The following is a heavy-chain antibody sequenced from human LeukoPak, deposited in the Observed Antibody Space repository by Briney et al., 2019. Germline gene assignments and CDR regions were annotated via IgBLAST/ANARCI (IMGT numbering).Heavy chain of an antibody. D-gene: IGHD3-10*01. CDR3: ARTPTITMGDFDY. CDR1: GGSISSYY. J-gene: IGHJ4*02. CDR2: MYDSGST. Sequence: NPSETLSLTCTVSGGSISSYYWSWLRQPPGKGLEWIGYMYDSGSTDYNPSLQSRVTISVDTSTNQFSLKLRSVTAADTAVYYCARTPTITMGDFDYWGQGTLVTVSS. V-gene: IGHV4-59*01.